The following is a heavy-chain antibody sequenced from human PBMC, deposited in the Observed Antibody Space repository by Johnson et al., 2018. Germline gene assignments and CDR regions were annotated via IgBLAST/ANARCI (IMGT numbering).Heavy chain of an antibody. V-gene: IGHV3-11*04. D-gene: IGHD3-22*01. J-gene: IGHJ3*02. CDR3: ARDPYDSSGYNAFDI. CDR2: ISWNSGSI. Sequence: QVQLVQSGGGLVKXGGSXRLXCAASGFTFSDYYMSWIPQAPGKGLEWVSGISWNSGSIGYADSVKGRFTISRDNAKNSLYLQMNSLRAEDTAVYYCARDPYDSSGYNAFDIWGQGTMVTVSS. CDR1: GFTFSDYY.